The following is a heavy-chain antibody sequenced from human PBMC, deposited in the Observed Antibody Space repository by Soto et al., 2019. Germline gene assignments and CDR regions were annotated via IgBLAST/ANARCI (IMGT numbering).Heavy chain of an antibody. Sequence: GGSLRLSCAASGFTFSSYGMHWVRQAPGKGLEWVAVIWYDGSNKYYADSVKGRFTISRDNSKNTLYLQMNSLRAEDTAVYYCARGHIAAAGMGFDPWGQGTLVTVSS. J-gene: IGHJ5*02. CDR3: ARGHIAAAGMGFDP. CDR1: GFTFSSYG. CDR2: IWYDGSNK. V-gene: IGHV3-33*01. D-gene: IGHD6-13*01.